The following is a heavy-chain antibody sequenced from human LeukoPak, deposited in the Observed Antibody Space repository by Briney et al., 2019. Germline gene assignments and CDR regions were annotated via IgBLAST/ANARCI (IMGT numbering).Heavy chain of an antibody. V-gene: IGHV3-23*01. Sequence: GGSLRLSCAASGFTFSSYAMSWVRQAPGKGLEWVSAISGSGGSTYYADSVKGRFTISRDNSKNTLYLQMNSLRAEDTAVYYCAKETSYDYYDSSGYYYIDYWGQGTLVTVSS. J-gene: IGHJ4*02. CDR1: GFTFSSYA. D-gene: IGHD3-22*01. CDR3: AKETSYDYYDSSGYYYIDY. CDR2: ISGSGGST.